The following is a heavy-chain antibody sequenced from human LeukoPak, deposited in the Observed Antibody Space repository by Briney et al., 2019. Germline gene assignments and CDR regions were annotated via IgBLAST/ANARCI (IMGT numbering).Heavy chain of an antibody. V-gene: IGHV3-48*03. D-gene: IGHD3-10*01. CDR3: ARDSRGEGPSGYFDY. CDR1: GFTFSSYE. Sequence: QPGGSLRLSCAASGFTFSSYEMSWVRQAPGKGLEWVSYISSGSSTIYYADSVKGRFTISRDNSKNTLYLQMNSLRAEDTAVYYCARDSRGEGPSGYFDYWGQGTLVTVSS. J-gene: IGHJ4*02. CDR2: ISSGSSTI.